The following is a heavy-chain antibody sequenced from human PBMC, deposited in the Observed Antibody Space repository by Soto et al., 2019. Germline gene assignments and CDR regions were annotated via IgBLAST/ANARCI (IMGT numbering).Heavy chain of an antibody. CDR1: GGSITSYY. V-gene: IGHV4-59*01. CDR3: AKVCSGWTGGNDY. Sequence: QVQLQESGPGLVKPSETLSLTGTVSGGSITSYYWSWIRQPPWKGLEWIGQIYYSGRTNYNPSLKSRVNISVDTTKNQFSLRLSSVTASDTAVYYCAKVCSGWTGGNDYWGQGTLVTGSS. CDR2: IYYSGRT. J-gene: IGHJ4*02. D-gene: IGHD6-19*01.